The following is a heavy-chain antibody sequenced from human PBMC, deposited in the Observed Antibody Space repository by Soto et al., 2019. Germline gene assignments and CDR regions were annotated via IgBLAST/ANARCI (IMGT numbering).Heavy chain of an antibody. CDR2: IDGDGTST. CDR3: ARDPRSLGHDP. J-gene: IGHJ5*02. Sequence: EGPLVESGGGSVQPGGSLRLSCAASGFTFSGYWMYWVRQSPGKGLVWVSRIDGDGTSTGYADSVKGRFTISRDNAKNPLYLQMNSLRAEDTAVYYCARDPRSLGHDPWGLGTLVSVSS. D-gene: IGHD2-15*01. CDR1: GFTFSGYW. V-gene: IGHV3-74*01.